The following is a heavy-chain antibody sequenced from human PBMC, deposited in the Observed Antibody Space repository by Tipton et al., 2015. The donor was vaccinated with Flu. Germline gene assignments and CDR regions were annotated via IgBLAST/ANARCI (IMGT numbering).Heavy chain of an antibody. J-gene: IGHJ5*02. D-gene: IGHD3-3*01. CDR1: GGSISSGGFY. V-gene: IGHV4-31*03. CDR3: ARSYFDFWSAYGP. CDR2: IYYSGNT. Sequence: TLSLTCTVSGGSISSGGFYWSWIRQHPGKGLEWVGYIYYSGNTYYNPSPKSRLTISVDTSKNQFSLKLSSVTAADTAVYYCARSYFDFWSAYGPWGQGTLVTVSS.